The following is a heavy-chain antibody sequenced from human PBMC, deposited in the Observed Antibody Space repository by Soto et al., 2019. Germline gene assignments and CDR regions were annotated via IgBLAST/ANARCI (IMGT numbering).Heavy chain of an antibody. V-gene: IGHV3-30-3*01. CDR2: ISYDGSNK. J-gene: IGHJ6*02. Sequence: QVQLVESGGGVVQPGRSLRLSCAASGFTFSSFAMHWVRQAPGKGLEWVAVISYDGSNKYYADSVKGRFTISRDNSKNTLYLQMNSLRAEDTAVYYCAWYYGMDVWGQGTMVTVSS. CDR1: GFTFSSFA. CDR3: AWYYGMDV.